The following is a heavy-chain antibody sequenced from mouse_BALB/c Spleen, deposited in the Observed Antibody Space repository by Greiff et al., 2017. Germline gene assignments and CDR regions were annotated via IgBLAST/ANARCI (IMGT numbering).Heavy chain of an antibody. Sequence: VQLQQSGAELAKPGASVKMSCKASGYTFTSYWMHWVKQRPGQGLEWIGYINPSTGYTEYNQKFKDKATLTADKSSSTAYMQLSSLISEDSAVYYCARTPNYYGSSYYAMDYWGQGTSVTVSS. CDR2: INPSTGYT. J-gene: IGHJ4*01. D-gene: IGHD1-1*01. V-gene: IGHV1-7*01. CDR3: ARTPNYYGSSYYAMDY. CDR1: GYTFTSYW.